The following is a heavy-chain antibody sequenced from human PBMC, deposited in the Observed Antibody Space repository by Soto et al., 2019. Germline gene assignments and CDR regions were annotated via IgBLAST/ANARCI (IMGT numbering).Heavy chain of an antibody. V-gene: IGHV1-18*04. CDR1: GYTFTSYG. J-gene: IGHJ6*02. CDR2: ISAYNGNT. CDR3: ARGRGGYYYYDYGMDV. D-gene: IGHD5-12*01. Sequence: QVQLVQSGAEVKKPGASVKVSCKASGYTFTSYGLSWVRQAPGQGLEWMGWISAYNGNTNYAQKLQGRVTMTTDTSTSTAYLELRSRRSADTAVYYCARGRGGYYYYDYGMDVWGQGTTVTVSS.